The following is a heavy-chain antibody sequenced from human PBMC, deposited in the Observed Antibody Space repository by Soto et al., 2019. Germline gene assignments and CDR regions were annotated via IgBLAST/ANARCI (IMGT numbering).Heavy chain of an antibody. CDR2: IYPGDSDT. Sequence: VQLVQSGTEVKKPGESLRISCKGSGYNFASYWIGWVRQMPGEGLEWMGIIYPGDSDTRYSPAFQGQVTISADKSITTAYLQWTSLKASDTAMYYCARQTADCRSGRCYSSGNYFDYWGQGTLVTVAS. D-gene: IGHD2-15*01. CDR3: ARQTADCRSGRCYSSGNYFDY. CDR1: GYNFASYW. V-gene: IGHV5-51*01. J-gene: IGHJ4*02.